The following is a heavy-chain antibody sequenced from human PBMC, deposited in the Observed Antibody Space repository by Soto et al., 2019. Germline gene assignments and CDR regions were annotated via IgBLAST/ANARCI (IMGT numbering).Heavy chain of an antibody. V-gene: IGHV1-18*01. CDR2: ISTDNGNT. CDR1: GYTFTNSG. J-gene: IGHJ4*02. Sequence: GASVKVSCKASGYTFTNSGISWVRQAPGQGLEWMGWISTDNGNTNYAQHLQGRVSMTTDTSTSTAYMELRSLRSDDTAVYYCARGGDSSSWYFVSWGQGTLVTVSS. D-gene: IGHD6-13*01. CDR3: ARGGDSSSWYFVS.